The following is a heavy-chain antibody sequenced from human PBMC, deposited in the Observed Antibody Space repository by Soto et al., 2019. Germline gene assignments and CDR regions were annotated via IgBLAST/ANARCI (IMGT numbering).Heavy chain of an antibody. V-gene: IGHV3-23*01. J-gene: IGHJ2*01. Sequence: GGSLILSCVVSGFTFSSSSMSWVRQAPGKGLEWVSTVSGSGGSTFYADSVKGRFTISRDNSKNTLDLQMNSLRAEDTAVFYCAKGSWLADSYWYFDIWGRGTLVTVSS. CDR3: AKGSWLADSYWYFDI. CDR2: VSGSGGST. CDR1: GFTFSSSS. D-gene: IGHD3-22*01.